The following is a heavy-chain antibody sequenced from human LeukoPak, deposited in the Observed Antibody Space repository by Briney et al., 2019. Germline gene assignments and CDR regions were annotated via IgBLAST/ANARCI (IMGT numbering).Heavy chain of an antibody. J-gene: IGHJ4*02. D-gene: IGHD3-9*01. Sequence: GGSLRLSCAASGFTFSSNAMSWVRQAPGKGLERVSAIRGSGGGTYYADSVKGRFTISRDNSKNTLYLQMNSLRAEDTAVYYCAKVRSDYYDIMTGNYNPLFDYWGQGTLVTVSS. CDR1: GFTFSSNA. CDR2: IRGSGGGT. CDR3: AKVRSDYYDIMTGNYNPLFDY. V-gene: IGHV3-23*01.